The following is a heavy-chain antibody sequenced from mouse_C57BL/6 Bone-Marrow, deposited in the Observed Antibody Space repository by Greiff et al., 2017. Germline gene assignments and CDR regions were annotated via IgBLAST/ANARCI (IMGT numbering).Heavy chain of an antibody. CDR3: TTAAFDGSSPSYFDY. J-gene: IGHJ2*01. CDR2: IDPEDGDT. D-gene: IGHD1-1*01. CDR1: GFNIKDYY. Sequence: VQLQQSGAELVRPGASVKLSCTASGFNIKDYYMHWVKQRPEQGLEWIGRIDPEDGDTEYAPKFQGKATMTADTSSNTAYLQLSSLTSEDTAVYYCTTAAFDGSSPSYFDYWGQGTTLTVSA. V-gene: IGHV14-1*01.